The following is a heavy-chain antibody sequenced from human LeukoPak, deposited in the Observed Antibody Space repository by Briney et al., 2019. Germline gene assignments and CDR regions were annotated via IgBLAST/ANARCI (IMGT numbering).Heavy chain of an antibody. CDR2: INQDGSEK. V-gene: IGHV3-7*01. Sequence: PGGSLRLSCAASGFTFSSSYMSWVRQAPGKGLEWVANINQDGSEKSHVDSVKDRFTISRDNAMNSLYLQMNILRAEDTAVYYCAKLRRGPWHFDLWGRGTLVTVSS. CDR1: GFTFSSSY. CDR3: AKLRRGPWHFDL. J-gene: IGHJ2*01. D-gene: IGHD3-10*01.